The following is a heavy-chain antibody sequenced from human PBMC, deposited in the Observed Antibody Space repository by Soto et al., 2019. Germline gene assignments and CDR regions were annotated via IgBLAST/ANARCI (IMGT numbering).Heavy chain of an antibody. CDR1: GFTFSSYW. Sequence: GGSLRLSCAASGFTFSSYWMSWARQAPGKGLEWVANIKQDGSEKYYVDSVKGRFTISRDNAKNSLYLQMNSLRAEDTAVYYCARDQQWELLVYDYWGQGTLVTVSS. CDR2: IKQDGSEK. V-gene: IGHV3-7*01. J-gene: IGHJ4*02. D-gene: IGHD1-26*01. CDR3: ARDQQWELLVYDY.